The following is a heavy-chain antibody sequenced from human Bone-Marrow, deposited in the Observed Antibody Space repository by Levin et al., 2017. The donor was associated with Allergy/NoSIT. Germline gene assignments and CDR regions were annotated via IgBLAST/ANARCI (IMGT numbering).Heavy chain of an antibody. V-gene: IGHV3-11*06. D-gene: IGHD3-3*01. Sequence: GESLKISCAASGFTFSDYYMSWIRQAPGKGLEWVSYISSSSSYTNYADSVKGRFTISRDNAKNSLYLQMNSLRAEDTAVYYCARGPPVLRFLEWFRPYFDYWGQGTLVTVSS. CDR3: ARGPPVLRFLEWFRPYFDY. J-gene: IGHJ4*02. CDR1: GFTFSDYY. CDR2: ISSSSSYT.